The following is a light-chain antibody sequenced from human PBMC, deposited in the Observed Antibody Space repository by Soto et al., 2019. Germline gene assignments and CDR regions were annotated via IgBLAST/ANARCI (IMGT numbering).Light chain of an antibody. Sequence: DIQMTPSPSTLSASVVDRVTITCRASQSISSWLAWYQQKPGKAPKLLIYDASSLESGVPSRFSGSGSGTEFTLTLSSLQPDDFATYYCQQYGSYSPTFGQGTKVDIK. J-gene: IGKJ1*01. V-gene: IGKV1-5*01. CDR2: DAS. CDR3: QQYGSYSPT. CDR1: QSISSW.